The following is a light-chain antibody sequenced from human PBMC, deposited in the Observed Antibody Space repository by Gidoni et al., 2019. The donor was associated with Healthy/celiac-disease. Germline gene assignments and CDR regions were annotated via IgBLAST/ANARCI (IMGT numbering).Light chain of an antibody. Sequence: DIVMTQSPYSLAVSLGERATINCKSSQSVLYSSNNKNYLAWYQQKPGQPPKLLIYWASTREAGVPDRFSGSGSGTDFTLTISSLQAEDVAVYYCQQYYSTPPWTFXQXTKVEIK. CDR1: QSVLYSSNNKNY. J-gene: IGKJ1*01. CDR2: WAS. V-gene: IGKV4-1*01. CDR3: QQYYSTPPWT.